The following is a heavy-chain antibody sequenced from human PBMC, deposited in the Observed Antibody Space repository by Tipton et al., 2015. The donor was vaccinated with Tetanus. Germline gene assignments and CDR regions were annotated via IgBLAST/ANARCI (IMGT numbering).Heavy chain of an antibody. V-gene: IGHV3-49*03. CDR3: TRALRRIAARPFDY. Sequence: SLRLSCTASGFTFGDYAMSWFRQAPGKGLEWVGFIRSKAYGGTTEYAASVKGRFTISRDDSKSIAYLQMNSLKTEDTAVYYCTRALRRIAARPFDYWGQGTLVTVSS. CDR1: GFTFGDYA. J-gene: IGHJ4*02. CDR2: IRSKAYGGTT. D-gene: IGHD6-6*01.